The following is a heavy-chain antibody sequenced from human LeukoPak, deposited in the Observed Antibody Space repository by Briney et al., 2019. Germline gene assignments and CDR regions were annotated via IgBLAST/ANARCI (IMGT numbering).Heavy chain of an antibody. J-gene: IGHJ4*02. D-gene: IGHD6-13*01. Sequence: NPGGSLRLSCVDSGFTFTNAWMSWVRQAPGKGLEWVSPISSSSSSYIYYADSVKGRFTISRDNAKNSLYLQMNSLRAEDTAVYYCARAGVAAAQYDYWGQGTLVTVSS. V-gene: IGHV3-21*01. CDR1: GFTFTNAW. CDR2: ISSSSSSYI. CDR3: ARAGVAAAQYDY.